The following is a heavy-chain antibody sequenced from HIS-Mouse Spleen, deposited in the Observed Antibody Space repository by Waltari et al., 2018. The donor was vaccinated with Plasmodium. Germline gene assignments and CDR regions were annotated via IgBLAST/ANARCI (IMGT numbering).Heavy chain of an antibody. V-gene: IGHV4-34*01. CDR1: GGSFSGYS. CDR2: INHSGST. D-gene: IGHD2-21*02. CDR3: ARGRRIVVVTAPRGFFDY. J-gene: IGHJ4*02. Sequence: QVQLQQWGAGLLKPSETLSLTCAVYGGSFSGYSLSWVRPPPGKGLEWIGEINHSGSTNYNPSLKSRVTISVDTSKNQFSLKLSSVTAADTAVYYCARGRRIVVVTAPRGFFDYWGQGTLVTVSS.